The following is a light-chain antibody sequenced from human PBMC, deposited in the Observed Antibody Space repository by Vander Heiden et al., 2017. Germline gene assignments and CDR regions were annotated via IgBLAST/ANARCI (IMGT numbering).Light chain of an antibody. J-gene: IGLJ1*01. V-gene: IGLV2-23*01. Sequence: QSALTQPASVSGSPGQSITISCTGTSSDVGSYNRVSWYQQHPAKAPKLMIYEGSKRHSGVANRFSGSKSGNTASLTISGLQAEEEADYYCCSYAGSSNPYVFGTGTKVTVL. CDR2: EGS. CDR1: SSDVGSYNR. CDR3: CSYAGSSNPYV.